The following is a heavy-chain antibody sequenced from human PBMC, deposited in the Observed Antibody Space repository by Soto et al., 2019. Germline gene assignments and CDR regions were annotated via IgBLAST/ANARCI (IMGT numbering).Heavy chain of an antibody. CDR3: ARGVSAGVDY. D-gene: IGHD1-26*01. CDR2: MQPSTGRT. CDR1: GYSFTMLD. V-gene: IGHV1-8*01. J-gene: IGHJ4*02. Sequence: ASVKVSCKASGYSFTMLDINGVRRTALQGLEWMGWMQPSTGRTGYAQKFQGRVTMTRDTSINTAYMELTTLTSDDTAFYYCARGVSAGVDYWGQGTLVTVSS.